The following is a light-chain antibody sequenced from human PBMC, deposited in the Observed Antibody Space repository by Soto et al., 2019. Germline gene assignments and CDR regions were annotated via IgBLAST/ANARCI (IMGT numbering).Light chain of an antibody. Sequence: IGVTQSPATLSVSPGERATLSCRASQSVSSNLAWYQQRPGQAPRLLIYGTSTRATGIPARFSGSGSGTDFTLTISSLEPEDFAVYYCQQRSNWPITFGQGTRLEIK. CDR2: GTS. CDR3: QQRSNWPIT. CDR1: QSVSSN. V-gene: IGKV3-11*01. J-gene: IGKJ5*01.